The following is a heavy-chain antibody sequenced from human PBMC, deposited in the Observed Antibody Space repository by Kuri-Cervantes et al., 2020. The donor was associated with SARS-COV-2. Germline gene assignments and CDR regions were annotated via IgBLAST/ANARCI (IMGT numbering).Heavy chain of an antibody. D-gene: IGHD3-3*01. CDR2: GNAGNGNT. CDR1: GYTFTSYA. CDR3: AKDLRYYDFWSGYSGPAFYYYYYMDV. Sequence: ASVKVSCKASGYTFTSYAMHWVRQAPGQRLEWMGWGNAGNGNTKYSQEFQGRVTITRDTSASTAYMELSSLRSEDMAVYYCAKDLRYYDFWSGYSGPAFYYYYYMDVWGKGTTVTVSS. V-gene: IGHV1-3*02. J-gene: IGHJ6*03.